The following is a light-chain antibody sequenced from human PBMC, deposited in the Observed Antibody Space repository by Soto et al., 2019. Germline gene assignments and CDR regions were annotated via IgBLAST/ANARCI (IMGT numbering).Light chain of an antibody. V-gene: IGKV3-15*01. CDR2: GAS. CDR3: QQYNILPPYT. J-gene: IGKJ2*01. CDR1: QSVSSN. Sequence: EIVMTQSPATLSVSPGERATLSCRASQSVSSNLAWYQQKPGQAPRLLIYGASTRATGIPARFSGSGSGTEFTLTNSSLQSEVFAVYYCQQYNILPPYTFGQGTKLEIK.